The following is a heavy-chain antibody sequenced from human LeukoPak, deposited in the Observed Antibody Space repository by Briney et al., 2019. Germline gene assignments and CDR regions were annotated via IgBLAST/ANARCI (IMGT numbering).Heavy chain of an antibody. D-gene: IGHD3-9*01. CDR2: INAGNGNT. CDR1: GYTFTSYA. Sequence: ASVKVSCKASGYTFTSYAMHWVRQAPGQRLEWMGWINAGNGNTKYSQKFQGRVTITRDTSASTAYMELSSLRSEDTAVYYCARTGSSDILTGYYPYWGQGTLVTVSS. CDR3: ARTGSSDILTGYYPY. J-gene: IGHJ4*02. V-gene: IGHV1-3*01.